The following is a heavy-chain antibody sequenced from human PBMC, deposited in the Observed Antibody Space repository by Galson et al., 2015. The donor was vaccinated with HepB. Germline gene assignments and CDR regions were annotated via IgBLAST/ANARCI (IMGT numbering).Heavy chain of an antibody. CDR3: ARGGYFYDGSGHWSFDY. V-gene: IGHV3-13*01. J-gene: IGHJ4*02. Sequence: SLRPSCAASGFTFTSYDMHWVRQSTGKGLEWVSRIGTAGDTYYPDSVKGRFTISRENAKNSLYLQMNNLRAGDTAVYYCARGGYFYDGSGHWSFDYWGQGALVTVSS. CDR2: IGTAGDT. D-gene: IGHD3-22*01. CDR1: GFTFTSYD.